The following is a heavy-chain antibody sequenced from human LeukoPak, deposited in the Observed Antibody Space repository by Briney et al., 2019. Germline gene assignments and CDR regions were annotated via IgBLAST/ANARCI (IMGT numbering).Heavy chain of an antibody. J-gene: IGHJ4*02. CDR3: ARYYSGWYYFDY. CDR2: ITPIFGTA. CDR1: GGTFSSYA. D-gene: IGHD6-19*01. Sequence: RASVKVSCTASGGTFSSYAISWVRQAPGQGLEWMGGITPIFGTANYAQKFQGRVTITADESTSTAYMELSSLRSEDTAVYYCARYYSGWYYFDYWGQGTLVTVSS. V-gene: IGHV1-69*13.